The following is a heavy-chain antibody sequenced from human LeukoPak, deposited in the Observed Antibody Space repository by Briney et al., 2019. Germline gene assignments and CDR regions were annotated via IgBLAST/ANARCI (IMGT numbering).Heavy chain of an antibody. D-gene: IGHD3-10*01. CDR1: GGSISSGGYY. CDR2: IYYSGST. J-gene: IGHJ4*02. CDR3: ARHFRLNYYGSGSYYKGGDY. V-gene: IGHV4-31*03. Sequence: ASETLSLTCTVSGGSISSGGYYWSWIRQHPGKGLEWIRYIYYSGSTYYNPSLKSRVTIPVDTSKNQFSLKLSSVTAADTAVYYCARHFRLNYYGSGSYYKGGDYWGQGTLVTVSS.